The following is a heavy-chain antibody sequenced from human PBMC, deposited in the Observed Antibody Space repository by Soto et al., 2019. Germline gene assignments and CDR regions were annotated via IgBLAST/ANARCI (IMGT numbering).Heavy chain of an antibody. CDR1: GGTFSSYA. J-gene: IGHJ6*02. CDR2: IIPIFGTA. CDR3: ARVARLRNYYYGMDV. V-gene: IGHV1-69*13. Sequence: SVKVSCKASGGTFSSYAISWVRQAPGQGLEWMGGIIPIFGTANYAQKFQGRVTITADESTSTAYMELSSLRSEDTAVYYCARVARLRNYYYGMDVWGQGTTVTVSS.